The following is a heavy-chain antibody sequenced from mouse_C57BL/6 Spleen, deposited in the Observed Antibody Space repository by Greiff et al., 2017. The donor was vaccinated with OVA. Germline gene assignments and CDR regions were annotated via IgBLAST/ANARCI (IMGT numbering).Heavy chain of an antibody. V-gene: IGHV6-3*01. D-gene: IGHD2-1*01. J-gene: IGHJ2*01. Sequence: EVQGVESGGGLVQPGGSMKLSCVASGFTFSNYWMNWVRQSPEQGLEWVAQIRLKSDNYATHYAESVKGRFTISRDDSKSSVYLQMNNLRAEDTGIYYCTGGYYGNYFDYWGQGTTLTVSS. CDR2: IRLKSDNYAT. CDR1: GFTFSNYW. CDR3: TGGYYGNYFDY.